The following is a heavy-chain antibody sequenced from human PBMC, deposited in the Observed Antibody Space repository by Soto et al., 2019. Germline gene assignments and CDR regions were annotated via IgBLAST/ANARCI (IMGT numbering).Heavy chain of an antibody. CDR2: IIPILGIA. Sequence: QVQLVQSGAEVKKPGSSVKVSCKASGGTFSSYTISWVRQAPGQGLEWMGRIIPILGIANYAQKFQGRVTVXXDXSXXRGYRELSGLRSEVTAVYYCAIVDYYGSGSSFFAYGGQGTLVTVSS. D-gene: IGHD3-10*01. CDR1: GGTFSSYT. CDR3: AIVDYYGSGSSFFAY. V-gene: IGHV1-69*02. J-gene: IGHJ4*02.